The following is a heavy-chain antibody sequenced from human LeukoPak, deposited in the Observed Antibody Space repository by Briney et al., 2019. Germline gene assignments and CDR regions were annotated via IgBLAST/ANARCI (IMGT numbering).Heavy chain of an antibody. CDR3: ARTNTAMAPISY. CDR1: GYTLTELS. Sequence: ASVKVSCKVSGYTLTELSMHWVRQAPGKGLEWMGGFDPEDGETIYAQKFQGRVTITADKSTSTAYMELSSLRSEDTAVYYCARTNTAMAPISYWGQGTLVTVSS. CDR2: FDPEDGET. D-gene: IGHD5-18*01. V-gene: IGHV1-24*01. J-gene: IGHJ4*02.